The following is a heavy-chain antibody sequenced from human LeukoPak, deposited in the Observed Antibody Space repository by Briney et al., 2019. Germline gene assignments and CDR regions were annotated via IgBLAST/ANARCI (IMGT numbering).Heavy chain of an antibody. J-gene: IGHJ4*02. Sequence: GGSLRLSCVASGFTFSDYWMTWVRQAPGKGLEWVSVISANGATTDYADSVKGRFTISRDNSKNTLYLQMNSLRAEDTAVYYCARAAQPQNSGWFVSQDGVVYWGQGSLVTVSS. CDR1: GFTFSDYW. CDR2: ISANGATT. D-gene: IGHD6-19*01. CDR3: ARAAQPQNSGWFVSQDGVVY. V-gene: IGHV3-23*01.